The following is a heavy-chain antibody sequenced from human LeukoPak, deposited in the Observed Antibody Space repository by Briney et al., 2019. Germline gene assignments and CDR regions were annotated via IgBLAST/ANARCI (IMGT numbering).Heavy chain of an antibody. CDR3: AQKGGADY. Sequence: PSETLSLTCTVSGGSIISSDYHWGWVRQPPGKGLEWVSAISGSGGSTYYADSVKGRFTISRDNSKNTLYLQMNSLRDEDTAVYYCAQKGGADYWGQGTLVTVSS. CDR2: ISGSGGST. D-gene: IGHD2-15*01. J-gene: IGHJ4*02. CDR1: GGSIISSDYH. V-gene: IGHV3-23*01.